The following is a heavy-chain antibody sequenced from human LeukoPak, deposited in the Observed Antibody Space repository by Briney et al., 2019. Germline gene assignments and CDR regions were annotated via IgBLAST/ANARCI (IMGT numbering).Heavy chain of an antibody. CDR3: VRVPTLGIYYYYHYMDV. Sequence: GASVKVSCKASGYTITSYDINWVRQATGQGLEWMGWMNPKTGNTGYAQKFQGRITFTRDISINTAYMELSSLRSDDTAVYYCVRVPTLGIYYYYHYMDVWGKGTTVTVSS. CDR1: GYTITSYD. J-gene: IGHJ6*03. V-gene: IGHV1-8*03. CDR2: MNPKTGNT. D-gene: IGHD1-26*01.